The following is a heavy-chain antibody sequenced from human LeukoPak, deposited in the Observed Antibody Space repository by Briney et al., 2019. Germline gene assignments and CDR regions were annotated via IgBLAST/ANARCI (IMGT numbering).Heavy chain of an antibody. Sequence: GESLKISCKGSGYRFTSYWIGWVRQMPGKGLEWMGIIYPGDSDTRYSPSFQGQVTISADKSISTAYLQWSSLKASDTAMYYCARHVGHIVVVTAFDYWGQGTLVTVSS. CDR2: IYPGDSDT. CDR1: GYRFTSYW. J-gene: IGHJ4*02. D-gene: IGHD2-21*02. CDR3: ARHVGHIVVVTAFDY. V-gene: IGHV5-51*01.